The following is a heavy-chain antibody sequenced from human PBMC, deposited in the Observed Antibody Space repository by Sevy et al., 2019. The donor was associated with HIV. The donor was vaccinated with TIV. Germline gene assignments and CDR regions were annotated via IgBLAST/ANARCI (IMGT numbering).Heavy chain of an antibody. D-gene: IGHD6-13*01. CDR3: VRAVAAHDSF. CDR1: GFSLNTYW. V-gene: IGHV3-7*01. CDR2: VKQDGSVK. Sequence: GGSLRLSCAASGFSLNTYWMSWVRQTPGKGLEWVANVKQDGSVKYYVDSVKGRFTISRDNARNSVYLQMNSLRVEDTALYYCVRAVAAHDSFWGQGTLVTVSS. J-gene: IGHJ4*02.